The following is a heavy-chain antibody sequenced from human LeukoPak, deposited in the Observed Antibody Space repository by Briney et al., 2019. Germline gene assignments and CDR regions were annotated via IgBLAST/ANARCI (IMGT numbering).Heavy chain of an antibody. CDR1: GFTFSSYS. Sequence: PGGSLRLSCAASGFTFSSYSMNWVRQAPGKGLEWVSYISSSSSTIYYADSVKGRFTISRDNAKNSLYLQMNSLRAEDTAVYYCARWPYSSSYYFDYWGQGTLVTVSS. D-gene: IGHD6-6*01. CDR2: ISSSSSTI. J-gene: IGHJ4*02. CDR3: ARWPYSSSYYFDY. V-gene: IGHV3-48*01.